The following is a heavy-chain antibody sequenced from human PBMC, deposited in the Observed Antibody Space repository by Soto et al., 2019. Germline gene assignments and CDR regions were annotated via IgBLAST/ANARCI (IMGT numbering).Heavy chain of an antibody. CDR2: IIPIFGTA. CDR1: AGTFSSYA. J-gene: IGHJ6*02. V-gene: IGHV1-69*13. CDR3: ARGVVVVVPASPYYYYYGMDV. D-gene: IGHD2-15*01. Sequence: SVKVSCKASAGTFSSYAISWVRQAPGQGLEWMGGIIPIFGTANYAQKFQGRVTITADESTSTAYMELSSLRSEDTAVYYCARGVVVVVPASPYYYYYGMDVWGQGTTVTVSS.